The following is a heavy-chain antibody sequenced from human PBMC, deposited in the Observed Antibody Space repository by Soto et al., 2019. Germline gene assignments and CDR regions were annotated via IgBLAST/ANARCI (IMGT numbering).Heavy chain of an antibody. Sequence: QLHLQESGSGLVKPSQTLSLTCGVSGDSISSGGFSWNWLRQPPGKGLEWIGNIYHGGSTYYNPSLQSRVTISVDKSKNQFSLKPSSVTAADTAVYYCARESRLGYRFFDFWGQGTLVTVSS. V-gene: IGHV4-30-2*01. CDR1: GDSISSGGFS. CDR2: IYHGGST. J-gene: IGHJ4*02. CDR3: ARESRLGYRFFDF. D-gene: IGHD5-12*01.